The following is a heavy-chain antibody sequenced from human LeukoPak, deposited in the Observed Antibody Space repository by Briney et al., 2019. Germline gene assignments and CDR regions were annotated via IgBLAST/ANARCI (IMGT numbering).Heavy chain of an antibody. CDR3: ARGYTDSSGWYQVDY. CDR1: GYTFTSYD. Sequence: GASVNVSCKASGYTFTSYDINWVRQATGQGLEWMGWMNPNSGNTGYAQKFQGRVTMTRNTSISTAYMELSSLRSEDTAVYYCARGYTDSSGWYQVDYWGQGTLVTVSS. D-gene: IGHD6-19*01. CDR2: MNPNSGNT. J-gene: IGHJ4*02. V-gene: IGHV1-8*01.